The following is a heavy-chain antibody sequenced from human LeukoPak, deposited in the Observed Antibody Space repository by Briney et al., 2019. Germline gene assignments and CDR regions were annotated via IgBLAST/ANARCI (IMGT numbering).Heavy chain of an antibody. J-gene: IGHJ4*02. D-gene: IGHD3-16*01. V-gene: IGHV1-24*01. Sequence: EASVKVSCKVSGYTLTELSMHWVRQAPGKGLEWMGGFDPEDGETIYAQKSQGRVTMTEDTSTDTAYMELSSLRSEDTAVYYCATDYRSYDYVWGSYSYWGQGTLVTVSS. CDR3: ATDYRSYDYVWGSYSY. CDR1: GYTLTELS. CDR2: FDPEDGET.